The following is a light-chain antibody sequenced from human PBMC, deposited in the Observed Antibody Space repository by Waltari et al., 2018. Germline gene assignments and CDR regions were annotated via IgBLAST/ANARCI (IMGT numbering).Light chain of an antibody. J-gene: IGLJ3*02. V-gene: IGLV2-8*01. Sequence: QSALTQPPSASGSPGQSVTISCTGTSSDVGGNDYVSWYRQEPGKPPKPLIYAVTKRPSGVPDRFSGSRSCNTASLTVSGLQAEDEADYFCSAYTGVNSLLFGGGTKLTVL. CDR1: SSDVGGNDY. CDR2: AVT. CDR3: SAYTGVNSLL.